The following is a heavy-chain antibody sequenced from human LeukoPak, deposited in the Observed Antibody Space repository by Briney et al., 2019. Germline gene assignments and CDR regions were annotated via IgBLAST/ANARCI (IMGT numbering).Heavy chain of an antibody. Sequence: GGPLRLSCSASGFTFSGYAMHWVRQAPGKGLEYVSGIPSNGGTTYYADSVKGRFTISRDNSKNTLYLQMSSLRAEDTAVYFCVRDRVVVTATFDCWGQGTLVTVSS. V-gene: IGHV3-64D*06. CDR2: IPSNGGTT. D-gene: IGHD2-21*02. J-gene: IGHJ4*02. CDR3: VRDRVVVTATFDC. CDR1: GFTFSGYA.